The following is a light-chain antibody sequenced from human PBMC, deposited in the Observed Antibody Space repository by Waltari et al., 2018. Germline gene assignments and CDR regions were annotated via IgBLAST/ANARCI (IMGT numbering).Light chain of an antibody. CDR2: KAS. CDR3: QHYNTYSRSIT. V-gene: IGKV1-5*03. CDR1: QSISSW. J-gene: IGKJ5*01. Sequence: DIQMTQSPSTLSASVGDRVTIACRASQSISSWLAWYQQKPGKAPKLLLYKASTLESGVPSRFSGSGSGTEFTLTISSLQPDDFATYYCQHYNTYSRSITFGQGTRLEIQ.